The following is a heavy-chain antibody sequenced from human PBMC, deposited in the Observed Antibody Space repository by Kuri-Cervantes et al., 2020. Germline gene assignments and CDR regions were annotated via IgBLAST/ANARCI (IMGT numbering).Heavy chain of an antibody. CDR2: IYYSVST. V-gene: IGHV4-39*01. Sequence: SETLSPTGNVSDCSISIILYYWSWIRQSQGKGLEWIGSIYYSVSTYYNPSLKSRVTISVDTSKNQFSLKLSSVTAADTAIYYCERSGTIFGVVIANYYYYYYLDVWGKGTTVTVSS. CDR3: ERSGTIFGVVIANYYYYYYLDV. J-gene: IGHJ6*03. CDR1: DCSISIILYY. D-gene: IGHD3-3*01.